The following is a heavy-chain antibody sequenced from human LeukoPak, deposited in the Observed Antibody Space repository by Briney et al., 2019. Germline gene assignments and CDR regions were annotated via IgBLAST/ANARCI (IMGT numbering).Heavy chain of an antibody. V-gene: IGHV1-2*02. J-gene: IGHJ5*02. CDR2: IKPKSGGT. Sequence: ASVKVSCTASGYTFSDYYIHWLRQAPGQGLEWMRWIKPKSGGTNYAQYFQGRVTMTRDTSSTTVYMDLTRLRSDDTAVYFCARPLGSLKEYWWFDPWGQGTLVTVSS. CDR1: GYTFSDYY. D-gene: IGHD2/OR15-2a*01. CDR3: ARPLGSLKEYWWFDP.